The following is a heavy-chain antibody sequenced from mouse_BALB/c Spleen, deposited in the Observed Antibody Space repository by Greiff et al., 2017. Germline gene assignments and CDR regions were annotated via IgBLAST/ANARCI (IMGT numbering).Heavy chain of an antibody. CDR3: ARRYGKRAMDY. Sequence: DVKLVESGGGLVQPGGSRKLSCAASGFTFSSFGMHWVRQAPEKGLEWVAYISSGSSTIYYADTVKGRFTISRDNPKNTLFLQMTSLRSEDTAMYYCARRYGKRAMDYWGQGTSVTVSS. CDR1: GFTFSSFG. V-gene: IGHV5-17*02. J-gene: IGHJ4*01. D-gene: IGHD2-10*02. CDR2: ISSGSSTI.